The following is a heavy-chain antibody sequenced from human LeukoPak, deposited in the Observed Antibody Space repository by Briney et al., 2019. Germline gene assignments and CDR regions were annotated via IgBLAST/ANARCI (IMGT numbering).Heavy chain of an antibody. J-gene: IGHJ4*02. D-gene: IGHD1-26*01. V-gene: IGHV1-69*04. Sequence: SVKVSCKASGGTFSSYAISWVRQAPGQGLEWMGRIIPILGIANYAQKFQGRVTITADKSTSTAYMELSSLRSEDTAVYYCAAGSGSYYEAYFDYWGQGTLATVSS. CDR1: GGTFSSYA. CDR3: AAGSGSYYEAYFDY. CDR2: IIPILGIA.